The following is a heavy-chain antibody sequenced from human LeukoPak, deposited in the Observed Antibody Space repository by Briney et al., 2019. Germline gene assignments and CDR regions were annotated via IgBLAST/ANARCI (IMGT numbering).Heavy chain of an antibody. V-gene: IGHV1-46*03. Sequence: ASVKVSCKASGYTFTSYYMHWVRQAPAQGLEWMGIINHSGGSTSYAQKFQGRGNMTRDTARSTVYMELRSLRPEDTAVYYCSRDEWFGELGLWFDPWGQGTLVTVSS. CDR1: GYTFTSYY. CDR3: SRDEWFGELGLWFDP. D-gene: IGHD3-10*01. J-gene: IGHJ5*02. CDR2: INHSGGST.